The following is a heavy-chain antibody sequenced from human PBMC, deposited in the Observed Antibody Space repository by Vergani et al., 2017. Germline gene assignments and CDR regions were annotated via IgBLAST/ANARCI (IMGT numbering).Heavy chain of an antibody. Sequence: QVQLQQWGAGLLQPSETLSLTCAVYGGSFSGYYWSWIRQPPGKGLEWIGEINHSGSTNYNPSLNSRVTISVDTSKNQFSLKLSAVTAADTAVYYCARRPNYCSSTSCYPEAFDIWGQGTMVTVSS. D-gene: IGHD2-2*01. CDR2: INHSGST. CDR3: ARRPNYCSSTSCYPEAFDI. CDR1: GGSFSGYY. J-gene: IGHJ3*02. V-gene: IGHV4-34*01.